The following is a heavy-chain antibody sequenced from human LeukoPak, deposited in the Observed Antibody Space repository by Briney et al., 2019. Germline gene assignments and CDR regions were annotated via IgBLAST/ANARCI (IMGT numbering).Heavy chain of an antibody. CDR2: ISYDGSDK. CDR1: GFTFSSYS. Sequence: PGGSLRLSCAASGFTFSSYSLHWVRQAPGKGLEWVAIISYDGSDKYYADSVKGRFTTSRDNSNNTLYLQMNGLRDEDTAVCYCARDSNYYGSGSYLGDWGQGTLVTVSS. J-gene: IGHJ4*02. CDR3: ARDSNYYGSGSYLGD. D-gene: IGHD3-10*01. V-gene: IGHV3-30*01.